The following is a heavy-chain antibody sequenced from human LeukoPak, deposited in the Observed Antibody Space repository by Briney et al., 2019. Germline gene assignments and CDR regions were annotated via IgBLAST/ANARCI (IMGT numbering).Heavy chain of an antibody. V-gene: IGHV4-59*12. CDR2: IYYSGST. CDR3: ARGRLYYYDSSGYGHDI. J-gene: IGHJ3*02. CDR1: GGSISSYC. D-gene: IGHD3-22*01. Sequence: SETLSLTCTVSGGSISSYCWSWIRQPPGKGLEWIGYIYYSGSTNYNPSLKSRVTISVDTSKNQFSLKLSSVTAADTAVYYCARGRLYYYDSSGYGHDIWGQGTMVTVSS.